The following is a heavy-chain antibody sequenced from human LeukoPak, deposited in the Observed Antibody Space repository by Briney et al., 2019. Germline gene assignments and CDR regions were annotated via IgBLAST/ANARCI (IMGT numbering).Heavy chain of an antibody. J-gene: IGHJ4*02. D-gene: IGHD5-18*01. CDR3: ARDRETAMDY. V-gene: IGHV3-74*01. CDR1: GFTCSSYW. CDR2: INSDGSST. Sequence: GGSLRLXCAASGFTCSSYWMHWVRQAPGKGLVSVSRINSDGSSTSYADSVKGRFTISRDNAKNTLYLQMNSLRAEDTAVYYCARDRETAMDYWGQGTLVTVSS.